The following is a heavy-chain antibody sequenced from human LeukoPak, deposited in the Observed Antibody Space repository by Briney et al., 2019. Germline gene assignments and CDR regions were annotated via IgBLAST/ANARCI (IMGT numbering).Heavy chain of an antibody. CDR3: ARDRPRIAVAGPMSFDY. D-gene: IGHD6-13*01. CDR2: ISAYNGNT. J-gene: IGHJ4*02. CDR1: GYTFTSYG. V-gene: IGHV1-18*01. Sequence: ASVKVSCKASGYTFTSYGISWVRQAPGQGLEWMGWISAYNGNTSSAQKLQGRVTMTTDTSTSTAYMELRSLRSDDTAVYYCARDRPRIAVAGPMSFDYWGQGTLVTVSS.